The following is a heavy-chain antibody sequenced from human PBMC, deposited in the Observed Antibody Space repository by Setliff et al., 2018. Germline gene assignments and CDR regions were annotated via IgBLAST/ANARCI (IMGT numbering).Heavy chain of an antibody. D-gene: IGHD3-3*01. V-gene: IGHV1-69*06. J-gene: IGHJ6*03. Sequence: ASVKVSCKASGGTFSSYAISWVRQAPGQGLEWMGRIIPIFGTANYAQKSQGRVTITADKSTSTAYMELSSLRSEDTAVYYCARGRHPPWSGYPYYYMDVWGKGTTVTVSS. CDR1: GGTFSSYA. CDR3: ARGRHPPWSGYPYYYMDV. CDR2: IIPIFGTA.